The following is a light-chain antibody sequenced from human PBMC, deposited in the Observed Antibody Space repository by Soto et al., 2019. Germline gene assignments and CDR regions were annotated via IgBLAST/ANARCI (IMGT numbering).Light chain of an antibody. CDR2: AAS. CDR3: QQSYSTPL. CDR1: QSISSY. J-gene: IGKJ3*01. V-gene: IGKV1-39*01. Sequence: DSQLTPSPSSLSASVGDRVTITCRASQSISSYLNWYQQKPGKAPKLLIYAASSLQSGVPSRFSGSGSGTDFTLTISSLQPEDFATYYCQQSYSTPLFGPGTKVDIK.